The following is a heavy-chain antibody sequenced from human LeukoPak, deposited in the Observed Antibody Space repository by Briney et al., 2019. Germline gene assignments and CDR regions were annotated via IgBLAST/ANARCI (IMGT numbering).Heavy chain of an antibody. V-gene: IGHV3-30*18. CDR1: GFSFSSYG. D-gene: IGHD2/OR15-2a*01. CDR2: ISYDGSNE. CDR3: AKDLGVGAYLLFDYITSGLDS. J-gene: IGHJ4*02. Sequence: QPGGSLRLSCAASGFSFSSYGMHWVRQAPGKGLEWVAVISYDGSNEYFADSVKGRLTVSRDNSKNTLYLQMNSLRPEDTAVYYCAKDLGVGAYLLFDYITSGLDSWGQGTLVTVSS.